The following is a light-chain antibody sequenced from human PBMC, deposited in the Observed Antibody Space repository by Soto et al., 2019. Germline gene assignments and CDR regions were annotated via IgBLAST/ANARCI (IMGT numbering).Light chain of an antibody. J-gene: IGKJ5*01. CDR3: QQYGSSPLIS. CDR2: GAS. Sequence: VLTQSPGTLSLSPGESATLTCRASQTVSITYLTWYQQKPGQAPRLLIFGASKRATGIPDRFSGSGSGRDFTLTISGLEPEDFAVYYCQQYGSSPLISFGQGTRLEIK. V-gene: IGKV3-20*01. CDR1: QTVSITY.